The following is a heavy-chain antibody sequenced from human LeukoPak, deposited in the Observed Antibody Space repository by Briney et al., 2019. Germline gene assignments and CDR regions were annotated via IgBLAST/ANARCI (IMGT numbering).Heavy chain of an antibody. CDR1: GGSFSGFY. Sequence: SETLSLTCAVSGGSFSGFYWSWIRQPPGKGLEWIGEINHSGSTNYNPSLKSRVTISVDTSKNQFSLKLSSVTAADTAVYYCARGRRIFDYWGQGTLVTVSS. J-gene: IGHJ4*02. V-gene: IGHV4-34*01. CDR3: ARGRRIFDY. CDR2: INHSGST.